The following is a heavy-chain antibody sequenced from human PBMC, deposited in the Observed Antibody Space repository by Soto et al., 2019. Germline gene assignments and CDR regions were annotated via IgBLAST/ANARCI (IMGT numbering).Heavy chain of an antibody. CDR1: GFTFSTYA. Sequence: EVQLLESGGGLVQPGGSLRLSCAASGFTFSTYAMNWVRQAPGKGLEWVSAISGRGDRTYYADSVRGRFTISKDSSKHTLYLQMTRLRAEDTAVYYCAKDGAYSSSSLYYFDYWGQGTLVTVSS. CDR3: AKDGAYSSSSLYYFDY. J-gene: IGHJ4*02. CDR2: ISGRGDRT. V-gene: IGHV3-23*01. D-gene: IGHD6-6*01.